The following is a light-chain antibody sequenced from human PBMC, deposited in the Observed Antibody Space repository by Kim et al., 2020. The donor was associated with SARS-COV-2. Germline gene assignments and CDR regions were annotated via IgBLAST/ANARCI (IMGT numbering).Light chain of an antibody. J-gene: IGKJ4*01. Sequence: EIVMTQSPATLSVSPGERPTLSCRASQSVGTNLAWYQQKPGQAPRLLIYGASTRPTGIPARFSGSGSGTEFTLTISSLQSEDFAVYYCQQYKDWLPLTFGGGTKVDIK. V-gene: IGKV3D-15*01. CDR3: QQYKDWLPLT. CDR1: QSVGTN. CDR2: GAS.